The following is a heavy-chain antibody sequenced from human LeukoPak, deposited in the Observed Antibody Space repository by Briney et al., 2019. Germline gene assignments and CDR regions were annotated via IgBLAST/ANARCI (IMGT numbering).Heavy chain of an antibody. J-gene: IGHJ6*02. CDR1: GFTFSSYG. D-gene: IGHD4-23*01. Sequence: GGSLRLSCAASGFTFSSYGMHWVRQAPGKGLEWVAVISYDGSNKYYADSVKGRFTISRDNSKNTLYLQMNSLRAEDTAVYYCAKDLPATVVTPTGMDVWGQGTTVTVSS. V-gene: IGHV3-30*18. CDR3: AKDLPATVVTPTGMDV. CDR2: ISYDGSNK.